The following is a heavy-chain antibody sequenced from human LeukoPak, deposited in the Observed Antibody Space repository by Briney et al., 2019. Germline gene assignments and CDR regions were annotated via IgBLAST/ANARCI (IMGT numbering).Heavy chain of an antibody. CDR2: INPSGGRT. V-gene: IGHV1-46*01. CDR1: GYTFTSYY. J-gene: IGHJ6*02. D-gene: IGHD5-18*01. Sequence: GASVKVSCKASGYTFTSYYMHWVRQAPGQGLEWMGIINPSGGRTSYAQKFQGGVTMTRDTSTSTVYMELSSLRSEDTAVYYCARPERGYSYGAYYYYGMDVWGQGTTVTVSS. CDR3: ARPERGYSYGAYYYYGMDV.